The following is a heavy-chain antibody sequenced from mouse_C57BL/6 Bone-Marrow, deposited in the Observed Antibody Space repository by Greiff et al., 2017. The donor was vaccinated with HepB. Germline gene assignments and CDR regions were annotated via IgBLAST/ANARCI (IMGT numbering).Heavy chain of an antibody. CDR3: AREGINDYYAMDY. CDR1: GYTFTSYW. J-gene: IGHJ4*01. CDR2: IYPSDSET. V-gene: IGHV1-61*01. Sequence: VKQSCKASGYTFTSYWMDWVKQRPGQGLEWIGNIYPSDSETHYNQKFKDKATLTVDKSSSTAYMQLSSLTSEDSAVYYCAREGINDYYAMDYWGQGTSVTVSS. D-gene: IGHD1-1*01.